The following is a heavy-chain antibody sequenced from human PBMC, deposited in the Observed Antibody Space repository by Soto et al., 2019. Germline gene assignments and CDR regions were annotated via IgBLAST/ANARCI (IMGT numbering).Heavy chain of an antibody. Sequence: GGSLRLSCAASGFTFSSYGMHWVRQAPGKGLEWVAVISYDGSNKYYADSVKGRFTISRDNSKNTLYLQMNSLRAEDTAVYYCAKDLGGATRAFDIWGQGTMVTVSS. CDR3: AKDLGGATRAFDI. J-gene: IGHJ3*02. CDR2: ISYDGSNK. V-gene: IGHV3-30*18. D-gene: IGHD1-26*01. CDR1: GFTFSSYG.